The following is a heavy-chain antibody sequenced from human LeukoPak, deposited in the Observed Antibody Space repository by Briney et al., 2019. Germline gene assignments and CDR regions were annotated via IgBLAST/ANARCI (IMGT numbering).Heavy chain of an antibody. CDR2: INPNSGGT. V-gene: IGHV1-2*02. J-gene: IGHJ1*01. CDR3: ARQYDYGDPRWVQEYFQH. Sequence: GASVKVSCKASGYTFTGYYMHWVRQAPGQGLEWMGWINPNSGGTNYAQKFQGRVTMTRDTSISTAYMELSRLRSDDTAVYYCARQYDYGDPRWVQEYFQHWGQGTLVTVSS. CDR1: GYTFTGYY. D-gene: IGHD4-17*01.